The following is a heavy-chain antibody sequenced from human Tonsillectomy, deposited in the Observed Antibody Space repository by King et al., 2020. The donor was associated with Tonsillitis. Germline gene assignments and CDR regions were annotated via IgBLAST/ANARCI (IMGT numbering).Heavy chain of an antibody. CDR3: VIPYEFRY. CDR2: IKSKTEGETI. CDR1: GFTFGNAW. Sequence: VQLVESGGGLVEPGGSLRLSCAASGFTFGNAWMSWVRQAPGRGLEWVGRIKSKTEGETIDYAAPVKGRFTISRDDSENTLFLQMNSLKSEDTAVYYCVIPYEFRYWGQGTLVTVSS. D-gene: IGHD3/OR15-3a*01. J-gene: IGHJ4*02. V-gene: IGHV3-15*01.